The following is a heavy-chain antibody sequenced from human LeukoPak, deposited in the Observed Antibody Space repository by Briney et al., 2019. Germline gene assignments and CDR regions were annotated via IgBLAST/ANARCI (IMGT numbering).Heavy chain of an antibody. CDR3: AKGCGLGCPNGVCYRHFQQ. CDR2: ISGTGAGT. V-gene: IGHV3-23*01. CDR1: GFTFSSYA. Sequence: PGGSLRLSCAASGFTFSSYAMSWVRQAPGKGLEWVSAISGTGAGTYYADSVKGRFTISRENSKNTVYLQMNSLRAEDTAVYYCAKGCGLGCPNGVCYRHFQQWGQGTLVTVSS. D-gene: IGHD2-8*01. J-gene: IGHJ1*01.